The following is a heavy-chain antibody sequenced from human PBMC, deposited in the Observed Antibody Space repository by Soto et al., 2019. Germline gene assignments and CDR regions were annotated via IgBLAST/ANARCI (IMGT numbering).Heavy chain of an antibody. V-gene: IGHV3-15*07. CDR1: GFTFSNAW. D-gene: IGHD6-13*01. CDR3: TTDEPRIAAAYDY. J-gene: IGHJ4*02. Sequence: GGSLRLSCAASGFTFSNAWMNWVRQAPGKGLEWVGRIKSKTDGGTTDYAAPVKGRFTISRDDSKNTLYLQMNSLKTEDTAVYYCTTDEPRIAAAYDYWGQGTLVTVSS. CDR2: IKSKTDGGTT.